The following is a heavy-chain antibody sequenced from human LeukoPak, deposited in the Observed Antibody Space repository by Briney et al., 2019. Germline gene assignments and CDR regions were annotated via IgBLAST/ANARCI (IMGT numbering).Heavy chain of an antibody. CDR3: VKDKYPVVVAATLDY. CDR2: ISSNGGIT. CDR1: GFTFSNYA. V-gene: IGHV3-64D*09. J-gene: IGHJ4*02. D-gene: IGHD2-15*01. Sequence: GGALRLSCSASGFTFSNYAMHWVRQAPGKGVEYVSDISSNGGITYYADSVKGRFTVSRENAKNMLYLQMNSLRAEDTAVYYCVKDKYPVVVAATLDYWGQGILVTVSS.